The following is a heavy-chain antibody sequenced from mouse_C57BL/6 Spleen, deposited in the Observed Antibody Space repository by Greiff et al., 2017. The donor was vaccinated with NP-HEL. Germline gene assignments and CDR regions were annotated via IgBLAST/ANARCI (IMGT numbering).Heavy chain of an antibody. V-gene: IGHV1-64*01. CDR3: ARYYYGSSYNFDY. J-gene: IGHJ2*01. CDR1: GYTFTSYW. CDR2: IHPNSGST. Sequence: QVQLKQPGAELVKPGASVKLSCKASGYTFTSYWMHWVKQRPGQGLEWIGMIHPNSGSTNYNEKFKSKATLTVDKSSSTAYMHLSSLTSEDSAVYYCARYYYGSSYNFDYWGQGTTLTVSS. D-gene: IGHD1-1*01.